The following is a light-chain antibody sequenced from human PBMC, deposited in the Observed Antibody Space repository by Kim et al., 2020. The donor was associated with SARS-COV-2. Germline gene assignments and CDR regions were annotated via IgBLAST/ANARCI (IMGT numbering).Light chain of an antibody. CDR2: AAS. CDR3: QQSYSTPWT. J-gene: IGKJ1*01. V-gene: IGKV1-39*01. Sequence: DIQMTQSASSLSTSVGAKVTITCRASQSISSYLNWYQQKPGKAPKLLIYAASSLQSGVPSRFSGSGSGTDFTLTISCLQPEDFATYYCQQSYSTPWTFGQGTKVDIK. CDR1: QSISSY.